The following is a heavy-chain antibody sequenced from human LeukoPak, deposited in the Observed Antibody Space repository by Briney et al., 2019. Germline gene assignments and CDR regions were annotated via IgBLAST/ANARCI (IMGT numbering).Heavy chain of an antibody. J-gene: IGHJ4*02. Sequence: ASVKVSCKASGYTFTSYDINWVRQATGQGLEWMGWMNPNSGNTGYAQKFQGRVTITRNTSISTAYMELSSLRSEDTAVYYCARVGSSSWSFDYWGQGTLVTVSS. CDR1: GYTFTSYD. CDR2: MNPNSGNT. V-gene: IGHV1-8*03. D-gene: IGHD6-13*01. CDR3: ARVGSSSWSFDY.